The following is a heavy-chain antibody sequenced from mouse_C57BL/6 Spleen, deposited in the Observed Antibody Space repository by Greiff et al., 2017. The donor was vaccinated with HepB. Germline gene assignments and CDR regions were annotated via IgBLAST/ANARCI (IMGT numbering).Heavy chain of an antibody. Sequence: QVQLQQSGPELVKPGASVKISCKASGYAFSSSWMNWVKQRPGKGLEWIGRIYPGDGDTNYNGKFKGKATLTADKSSSTAYMQLSSLTSEDSAVYFCARNRNYVLYYFDYWGQGTTLTVSS. CDR3: ARNRNYVLYYFDY. V-gene: IGHV1-82*01. J-gene: IGHJ2*01. D-gene: IGHD2-1*01. CDR2: IYPGDGDT. CDR1: GYAFSSSW.